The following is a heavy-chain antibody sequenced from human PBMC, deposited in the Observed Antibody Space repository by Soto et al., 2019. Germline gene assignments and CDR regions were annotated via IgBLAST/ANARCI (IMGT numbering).Heavy chain of an antibody. CDR2: IKSRADGGAT. V-gene: IGHV3-15*07. J-gene: IGHJ4*02. Sequence: GGSLRLSCSASGFTFNNAWMNWVRQAPGKGLEWVGRIKSRADGGATDYAAPVKDRFTISRDDSKNTLYLQMNSLKTEDTAVYYCTTDRYLRNNFDWWGQGTLVTVSS. D-gene: IGHD1-1*01. CDR1: GFTFNNAW. CDR3: TTDRYLRNNFDW.